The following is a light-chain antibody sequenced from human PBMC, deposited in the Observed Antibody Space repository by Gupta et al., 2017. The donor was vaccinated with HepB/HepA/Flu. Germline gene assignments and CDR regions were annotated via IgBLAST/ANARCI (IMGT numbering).Light chain of an antibody. Sequence: SYELTQPPSVSVSPGQTARITCSGDALPKQYAYWYQQKPGQAPVLVIYKDSERPPGIPERFSGSSSGTTVTLTISGGQAEDEADYYCQSADSIVTWVFGGGTKLTVL. CDR1: ALPKQY. J-gene: IGLJ3*02. V-gene: IGLV3-25*03. CDR3: QSADSIVTWV. CDR2: KDS.